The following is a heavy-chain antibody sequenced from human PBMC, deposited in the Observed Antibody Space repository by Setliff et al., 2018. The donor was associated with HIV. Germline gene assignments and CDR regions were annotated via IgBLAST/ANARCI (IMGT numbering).Heavy chain of an antibody. CDR3: AGPRGDEAFDV. V-gene: IGHV1-69*10. Sequence: ASVKVSCKASGGTSSTHAINWVRQAPGQGLEWMGQIISILDITSYTQRLQGRVSITADKSTSTFYMELSDLTSADTAVYYCAGPRGDEAFDVWGQGTKVTVSS. D-gene: IGHD3-10*01. J-gene: IGHJ3*01. CDR2: IISILDIT. CDR1: GGTSSTHA.